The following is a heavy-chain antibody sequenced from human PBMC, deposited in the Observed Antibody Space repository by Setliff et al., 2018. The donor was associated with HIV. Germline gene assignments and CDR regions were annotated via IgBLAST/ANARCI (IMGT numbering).Heavy chain of an antibody. V-gene: IGHV3-30*18. CDR3: AKDGSHFWSGSPDY. Sequence: GGSLRLSCAASGFTFRIYGMHWVRQAPGKGLEWVAAISYDGTNKYYADSVKGRFTISRDNSKNTVYLQMNSLRAEDTAVYYCAKDGSHFWSGSPDYWGQGTLVTVSS. D-gene: IGHD3-3*01. CDR1: GFTFRIYG. J-gene: IGHJ4*02. CDR2: ISYDGTNK.